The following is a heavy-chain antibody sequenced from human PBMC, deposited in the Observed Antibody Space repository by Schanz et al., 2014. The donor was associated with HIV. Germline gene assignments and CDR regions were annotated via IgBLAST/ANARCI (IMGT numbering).Heavy chain of an antibody. D-gene: IGHD4-17*01. Sequence: VQLVESGGGVVQPGRSLRLSCAASGFTFNSYGMHWVRQAPGKGLEWVSCISWNSGSIGYADSVKGRFTISRDNAKNSLYLQMNSLRAEDTALYYCACECDYGGNSCFDYWGQGTLVTVSS. CDR2: ISWNSGSI. CDR3: ACECDYGGNSCFDY. J-gene: IGHJ4*02. CDR1: GFTFNSYG. V-gene: IGHV3-9*01.